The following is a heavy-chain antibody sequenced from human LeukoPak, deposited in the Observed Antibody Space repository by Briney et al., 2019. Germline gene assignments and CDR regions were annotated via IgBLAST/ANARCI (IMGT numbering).Heavy chain of an antibody. D-gene: IGHD3-3*01. V-gene: IGHV3-7*01. CDR2: IKADGGEK. J-gene: IGHJ3*02. Sequence: QTGGSLRLSCVASGFTFSSYNMNWFRQTPGKGLEWVAKIKADGGEKDHVASVKGRFTISRDNSKNTLYLQMNNMRTEDTTVYYCAREALEWSPPDIWGQGTTATVSS. CDR3: AREALEWSPPDI. CDR1: GFTFSSYN.